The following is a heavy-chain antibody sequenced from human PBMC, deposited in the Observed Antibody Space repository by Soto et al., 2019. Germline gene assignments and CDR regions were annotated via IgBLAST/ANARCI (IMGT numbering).Heavy chain of an antibody. CDR2: IIPILGIA. V-gene: IGHV1-69*02. CDR1: GGTFSSYT. Sequence: ASVKVSCKASGGTFSSYTISWVRQAPGQGLEWMGRIIPILGIANYAQKFQGRVTITADKSTSTADMELSSLRSEDTAVYSCARGSGGRTVRFLYLDPGPGVVMDVSTQGTTVTVS. CDR3: ARGSGGRTVRFLYLDPGPGVVMDV. D-gene: IGHD2-15*01. J-gene: IGHJ6*02.